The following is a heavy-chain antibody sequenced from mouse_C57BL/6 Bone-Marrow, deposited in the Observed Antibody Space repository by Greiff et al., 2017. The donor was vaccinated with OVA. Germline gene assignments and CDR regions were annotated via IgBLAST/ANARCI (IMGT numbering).Heavy chain of an antibody. CDR3: VRHSVVKYYAMDY. CDR1: GFSFNTYA. Sequence: EVHLVESGGGLVQPKGSLKLSCAASGFSFNTYAMNWVRQAPGKGLEWVARIRSKSNNYATYYADSVKDRFTISRDGSESMLYLQMNNLKTEDTAMYYCVRHSVVKYYAMDYWGQGTSVTVSS. V-gene: IGHV10-1*01. CDR2: IRSKSNNYAT. D-gene: IGHD1-1*01. J-gene: IGHJ4*01.